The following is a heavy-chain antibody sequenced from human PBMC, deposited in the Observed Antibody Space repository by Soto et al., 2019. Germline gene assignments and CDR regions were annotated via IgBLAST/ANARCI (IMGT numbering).Heavy chain of an antibody. D-gene: IGHD6-19*01. CDR1: GFSLRTYG. CDR3: ARDVVTAVAGSVNCFDP. J-gene: IGHJ5*02. Sequence: QVQLVESGGGVAQSGGSRTLSCAAPGFSLRTYGMHCPRRAPGKGLEGVAFIGYDGTKKVYASSVKGRSTISKDNSNNILYLRMSGLRADDTAVYYCARDVVTAVAGSVNCFDPWGQGTLVTVSS. V-gene: IGHV3-30*02. CDR2: IGYDGTKK.